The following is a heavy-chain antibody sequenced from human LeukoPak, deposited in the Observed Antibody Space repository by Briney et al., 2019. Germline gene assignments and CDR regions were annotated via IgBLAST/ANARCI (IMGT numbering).Heavy chain of an antibody. Sequence: SQTLSLTCIVSGGSVSSDDYYWSWFRQHPGEGLEWIGYIYYSGSTYYNPSLKSRATISLDTSKNQFSLKLTSVTAADSAVYYCARRTGSFYGFDIWGQGTMVTVSS. D-gene: IGHD1-26*01. CDR2: IYYSGST. CDR1: GGSVSSDDYY. CDR3: ARRTGSFYGFDI. V-gene: IGHV4-31*03. J-gene: IGHJ3*02.